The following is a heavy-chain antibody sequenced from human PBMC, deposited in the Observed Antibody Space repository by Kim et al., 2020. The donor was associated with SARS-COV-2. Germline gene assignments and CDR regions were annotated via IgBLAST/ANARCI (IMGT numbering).Heavy chain of an antibody. V-gene: IGHV3-7*01. D-gene: IGHD3-22*01. J-gene: IGHJ4*02. CDR1: GFTFSSYW. Sequence: GGSLRLSCAASGFTFSSYWMSWVRQAPGKGLEWVANIKQDGSEKYYVDSVKGRFTISRDNAKNSLYLQMNSLRAEDTAVYYCARDPPTYYYDCSGSYYEYYFDYWGQGTLVTVSS. CDR3: ARDPPTYYYDCSGSYYEYYFDY. CDR2: IKQDGSEK.